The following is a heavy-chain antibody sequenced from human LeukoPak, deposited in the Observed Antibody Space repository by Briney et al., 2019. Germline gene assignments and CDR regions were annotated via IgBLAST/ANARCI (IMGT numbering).Heavy chain of an antibody. Sequence: RTSETLSLTCTVSGGSISSSSYYWGWIRQPPGKGLEWIGEINHSGSTNYNPSLKSRVTISVDTSKNQFSLKLSSVTAADTAVYYCARGPPYIVVVTAIGFFDYWGQGTLVTVSS. J-gene: IGHJ4*02. CDR1: GGSISSSSYY. CDR3: ARGPPYIVVVTAIGFFDY. D-gene: IGHD2-21*02. V-gene: IGHV4-39*07. CDR2: INHSGST.